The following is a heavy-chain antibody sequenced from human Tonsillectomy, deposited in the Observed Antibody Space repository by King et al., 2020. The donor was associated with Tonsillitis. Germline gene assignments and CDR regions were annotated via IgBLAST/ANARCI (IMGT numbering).Heavy chain of an antibody. V-gene: IGHV4-59*08. Sequence: QLQESGPGLVKPSETLSLTCTVSGCSMSSLYWSWIRQPPGKGLEGIGYIYHSGTTHYNPSLRSRVSISTVTSKMQFSLQLSSVTPPAPAVLYCSRHFCVKARSGGGSWCWFDPWGQGTLVTVSS. CDR3: SRHFCVKARSGGGSWCWFDP. J-gene: IGHJ5*02. CDR2: IYHSGTT. CDR1: GCSMSSLY. D-gene: IGHD2-15*01.